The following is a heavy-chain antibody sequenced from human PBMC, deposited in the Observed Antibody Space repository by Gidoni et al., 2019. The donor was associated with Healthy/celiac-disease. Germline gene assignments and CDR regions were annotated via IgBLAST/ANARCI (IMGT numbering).Heavy chain of an antibody. V-gene: IGHV1-69*08. CDR1: GDTVSSYT. Sequence: QVQLVQSGAEVKKPGASVKVSCKASGDTVSSYTISWVRQAPGQGLEWMGRIIPILGIANYAQKFQGRVTITADKSTSTAYMELSILRSEDTAVYYCARDRMYYYDSSGQQGFDYWGKGTLVTVSS. D-gene: IGHD3-22*01. CDR3: ARDRMYYYDSSGQQGFDY. CDR2: IIPILGIA. J-gene: IGHJ4*02.